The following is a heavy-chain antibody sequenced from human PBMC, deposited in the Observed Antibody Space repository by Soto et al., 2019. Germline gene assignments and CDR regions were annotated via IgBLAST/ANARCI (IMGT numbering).Heavy chain of an antibody. Sequence: PGGSLRLSCAASGFTFSSYWMHWVRQAPGKGLVWVSRINSDGSSTSYADSVKGRFTISRDNAKNTLYLQMNSLRAEDTAVYYCARAIKKWLLPAHFDYWGQGTLVTVSS. CDR2: INSDGSST. J-gene: IGHJ4*02. CDR1: GFTFSSYW. D-gene: IGHD3-22*01. CDR3: ARAIKKWLLPAHFDY. V-gene: IGHV3-74*01.